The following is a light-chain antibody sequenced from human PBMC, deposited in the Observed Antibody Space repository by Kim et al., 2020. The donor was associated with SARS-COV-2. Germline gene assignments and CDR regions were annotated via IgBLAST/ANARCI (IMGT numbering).Light chain of an antibody. Sequence: DIQMTQSPSTLSASVGDRVTITCRASQSIGNWLAWYQQKQGKAPKVLIYDASSLKSGVPSRFSGSGSWTDFTLTITSLQPDDFATYYCQQYESYPYTFGQGTKVDIK. J-gene: IGKJ2*01. CDR2: DAS. CDR3: QQYESYPYT. CDR1: QSIGNW. V-gene: IGKV1-5*01.